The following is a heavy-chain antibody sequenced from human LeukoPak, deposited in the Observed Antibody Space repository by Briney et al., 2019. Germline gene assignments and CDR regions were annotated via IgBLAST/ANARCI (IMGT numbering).Heavy chain of an antibody. CDR1: GGSFSGYY. CDR2: IYYSGST. CDR3: AREKYGDYPLDY. Sequence: PSETLSLTCAVYGGSFSGYYWSWIRQPPGKGLEWIGSIYYSGSTYYNPSLKSRVTISVDTSKNQFSLKLSSVTAADTAVYYCAREKYGDYPLDYWGQGTLVTVSS. D-gene: IGHD4-17*01. V-gene: IGHV4-34*01. J-gene: IGHJ4*02.